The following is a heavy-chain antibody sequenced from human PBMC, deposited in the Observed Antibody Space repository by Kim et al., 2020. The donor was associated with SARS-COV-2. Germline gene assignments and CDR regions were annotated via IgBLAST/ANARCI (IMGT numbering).Heavy chain of an antibody. J-gene: IGHJ6*02. Sequence: ASVKVSCKASGYTFTGYYMHWVRQAPGQGLEWMGRINPNSGGTNYAQKFQGRVTMTRDTSISTAYMELSRLRSDDTAVYYCASLRLHYSSSGDYYYGMDVWGQGTTVTVSS. D-gene: IGHD6-6*01. CDR3: ASLRLHYSSSGDYYYGMDV. CDR1: GYTFTGYY. V-gene: IGHV1-2*06. CDR2: INPNSGGT.